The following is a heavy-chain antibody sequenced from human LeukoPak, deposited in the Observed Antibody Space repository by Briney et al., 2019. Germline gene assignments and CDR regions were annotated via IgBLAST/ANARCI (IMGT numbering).Heavy chain of an antibody. V-gene: IGHV1-18*01. CDR1: GYTFTSYG. D-gene: IGHD3-3*01. CDR2: ISAYNGNT. J-gene: IGHJ5*02. CDR3: ARVADFWSGSSWFDP. Sequence: ASVKVSRKASGYTFTSYGISWVRQAPGQGLEWMGWISAYNGNTNYAQKLQGRVTMTTDTSTSTAYMELRSLRSDDTAVYYCARVADFWSGSSWFDPWGQGTLVTVSS.